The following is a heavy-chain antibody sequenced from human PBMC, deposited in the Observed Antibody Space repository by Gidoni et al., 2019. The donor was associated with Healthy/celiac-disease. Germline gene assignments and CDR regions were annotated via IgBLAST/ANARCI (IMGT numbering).Heavy chain of an antibody. CDR3: AVGYYDFWSGYKTEYGMDV. D-gene: IGHD3-3*01. J-gene: IGHJ6*04. CDR2: INHSGST. V-gene: IGHV4-34*01. Sequence: QVQLQQWGAGLLKPSETLSLTCAVYGGSFSGYSWSWIRQPPGKGLEWIGEINHSGSTNYNPSLKSRVTISVDTSKNQFSLKLSSVTAADTAVYYCAVGYYDFWSGYKTEYGMDVWGKGTTVTVSS. CDR1: GGSFSGYS.